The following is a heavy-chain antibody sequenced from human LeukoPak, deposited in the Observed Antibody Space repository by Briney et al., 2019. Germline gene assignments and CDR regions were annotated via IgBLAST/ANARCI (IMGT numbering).Heavy chain of an antibody. J-gene: IGHJ6*02. CDR2: INPTGGST. V-gene: IGHV1-46*01. Sequence: ASVKVSCKASGNTLTSYYIHWVRQAPGQGLEWMGIINPTGGSTSYAQKFQGRVTMTRDTSTSTVYMELSSLRSEDTAVYYCARSYSSSPETYGMDVWGQGTTVTVSS. CDR1: GNTLTSYY. CDR3: ARSYSSSPETYGMDV. D-gene: IGHD6-13*01.